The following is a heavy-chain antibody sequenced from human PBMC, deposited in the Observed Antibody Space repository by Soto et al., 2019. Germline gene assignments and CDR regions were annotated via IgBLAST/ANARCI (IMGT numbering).Heavy chain of an antibody. CDR1: GFTVSSNY. Sequence: EVQLVESGGGLIQPGGSLRLSCAASGFTVSSNYMSWVRQAPGKGLEWVSVIYSGGSTYYADSVKDRFTISRDNSKNTLYLQMNSLRAEDTAVYYCARGGGLYSSAFIDYWGQGTLVTVSS. CDR2: IYSGGST. J-gene: IGHJ4*02. V-gene: IGHV3-53*01. CDR3: ARGGGLYSSAFIDY. D-gene: IGHD6-19*01.